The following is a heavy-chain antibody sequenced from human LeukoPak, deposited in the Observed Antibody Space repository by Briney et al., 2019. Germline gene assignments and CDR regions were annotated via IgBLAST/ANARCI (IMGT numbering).Heavy chain of an antibody. CDR1: GFTFSSYA. D-gene: IGHD2-2*02. CDR2: ISGSGGST. CDR3: AKVGSQGYCSSTSCYTVPYYFDY. J-gene: IGHJ4*02. Sequence: GESPRLSCAASGFTFSSYAMSWVRQAPGKGLEWVSAISGSGGSTYYADSVKGRFTISRDNSKNTLYLQMNSLRAEDTAVYYCAKVGSQGYCSSTSCYTVPYYFDYWGQGTLVTVSS. V-gene: IGHV3-23*01.